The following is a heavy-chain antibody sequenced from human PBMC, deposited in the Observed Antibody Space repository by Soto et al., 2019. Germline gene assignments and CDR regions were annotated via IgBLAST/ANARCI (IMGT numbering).Heavy chain of an antibody. CDR2: IWYDGSNK. CDR1: GFTFSSYG. V-gene: IGHV3-33*01. CDR3: AREDCGGDCNWGYYFDY. J-gene: IGHJ4*02. Sequence: PGGSLRLSCAASGFTFSSYGMHWVRQAPGKGLEWVAVIWYDGSNKYYADSVKGRFTISRDNSKNTLYLQMNSLRAEDTAVYYCAREDCGGDCNWGYYFDYWGQGTLVTVSS. D-gene: IGHD2-21*02.